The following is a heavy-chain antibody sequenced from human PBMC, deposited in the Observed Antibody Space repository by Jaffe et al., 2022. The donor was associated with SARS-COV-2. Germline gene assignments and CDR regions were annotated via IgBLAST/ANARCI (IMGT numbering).Heavy chain of an antibody. CDR2: IKQDGSEK. CDR1: GFTFSSYW. CDR3: ARDQRTAAGTDRFDP. V-gene: IGHV3-7*01. Sequence: EVQLVESGGGLVQPGGSLRLSCAASGFTFSSYWMSWVRQAPGKGLEWVANIKQDGSEKYYVDSVKGRFTISRDNAKNSLYLQMNSLRAEDTAVYYCARDQRTAAGTDRFDPWGQGTLVTVSS. D-gene: IGHD6-13*01. J-gene: IGHJ5*02.